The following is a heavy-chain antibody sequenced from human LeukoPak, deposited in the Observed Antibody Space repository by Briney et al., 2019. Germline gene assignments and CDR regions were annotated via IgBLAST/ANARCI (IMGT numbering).Heavy chain of an antibody. CDR1: GFTFSSNG. Sequence: GGSLRLSCAASGFTFSSNGMHWVRQAPGKGPEWVAVIWTDGSAKYYADSVKGRFTISRDNSQNILFLQMNSLSAEDTAVYYCARRSSGTSAFDIWGQGTLVTVSS. CDR2: IWTDGSAK. D-gene: IGHD1-26*01. J-gene: IGHJ3*02. V-gene: IGHV3-33*01. CDR3: ARRSSGTSAFDI.